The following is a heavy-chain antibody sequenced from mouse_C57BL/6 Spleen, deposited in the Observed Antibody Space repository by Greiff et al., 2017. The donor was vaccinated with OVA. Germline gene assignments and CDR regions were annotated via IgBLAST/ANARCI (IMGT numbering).Heavy chain of an antibody. J-gene: IGHJ4*01. CDR3: ARSGRGEGALDV. CDR1: GYTFTSYW. CDR2: IDPSDSCT. D-gene: IGHD3-1*01. Sequence: QVQLQQPGAELVMPGASVKLSCKASGYTFTSYWMHWVKQRPGQGLEWIGKIDPSDSCTNYNQKFKGKSTLTVDKSSSTAYMQLSSLTSEDSAVYCCARSGRGEGALDVWGTGTSVTVSS. V-gene: IGHV1-69*01.